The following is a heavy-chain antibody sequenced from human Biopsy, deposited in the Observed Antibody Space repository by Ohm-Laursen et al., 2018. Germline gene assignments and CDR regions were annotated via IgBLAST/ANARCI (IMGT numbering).Heavy chain of an antibody. D-gene: IGHD3-22*01. V-gene: IGHV4-4*07. CDR3: ASVVLGPTNDAFDL. J-gene: IGHJ3*01. Sequence: TLSLACNVSGGDINNYYWSWIRQPARKGLEWIGRIYPGGSTNYNPSLKSRVTMSVDTSKKQLSLRQRSVTAADTAMYYCASVVLGPTNDAFDLWGQGTMVVVPS. CDR1: GGDINNYY. CDR2: IYPGGST.